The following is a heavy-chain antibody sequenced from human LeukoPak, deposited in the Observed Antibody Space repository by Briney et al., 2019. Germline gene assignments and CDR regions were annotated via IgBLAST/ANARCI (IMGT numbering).Heavy chain of an antibody. CDR2: IYYSGST. D-gene: IGHD3-22*01. CDR1: GGSISSSSYY. V-gene: IGHV4-39*07. CDR3: AILQGNYYDIREAFDI. J-gene: IGHJ3*02. Sequence: SETLSLTCTVSGGSISSSSYYWGWIRQPPGKGLEWIGSIYYSGSTYYNPSLKSRVTISVDTSKNQFSLKLSSVTAADTAVYYCAILQGNYYDIREAFDIWGQGTMVTVSS.